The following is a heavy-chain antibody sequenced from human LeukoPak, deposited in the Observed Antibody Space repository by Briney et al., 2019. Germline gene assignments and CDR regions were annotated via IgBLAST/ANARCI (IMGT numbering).Heavy chain of an antibody. CDR1: GFTFSSYG. J-gene: IGHJ3*02. V-gene: IGHV3-30*18. D-gene: IGHD6-13*01. CDR3: AKRSSSRVGDAFDI. CDR2: ISYDGSNK. Sequence: GGSLRLSCAASGFTFSSYGMHWVRQAPGKGLEWVAVISYDGSNKYYADSVKGRFTISRDNSKNTLYLQMNSLRAEDTAVYYCAKRSSSRVGDAFDIWGQGTMVTVSS.